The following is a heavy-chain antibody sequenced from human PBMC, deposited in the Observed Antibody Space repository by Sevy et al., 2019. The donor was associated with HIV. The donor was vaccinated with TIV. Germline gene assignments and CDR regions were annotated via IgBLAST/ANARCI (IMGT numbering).Heavy chain of an antibody. Sequence: SETLSLTCAVSGYSISSGYYWGWIRQPPGKGLEWIGSIYHSGSTYYNPSLKSRVTISVDTSKNQFSLKLSSVTAADTAVYYCARSPPKVYYYGSGSYPGNFDYWGQGTLVTVSS. CDR3: ARSPPKVYYYGSGSYPGNFDY. V-gene: IGHV4-38-2*01. CDR2: IYHSGST. D-gene: IGHD3-10*01. J-gene: IGHJ4*02. CDR1: GYSISSGYY.